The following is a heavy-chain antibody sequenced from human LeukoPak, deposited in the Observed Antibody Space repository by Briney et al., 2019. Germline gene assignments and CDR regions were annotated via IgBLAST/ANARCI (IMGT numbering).Heavy chain of an antibody. V-gene: IGHV4-39*01. CDR1: GGSISTGNYY. CDR2: FYYSGNT. J-gene: IGHJ4*02. Sequence: PSETLSLTCTVSGGSISTGNYYWGWIRQPPGKGLDWIGSFYYSGNTYYNPSLKSRVTISVDTSKNQFSLKLSSVTAADTAVNYCTRWEYRYGTVDDYWGQGTLVTVSS. CDR3: TRWEYRYGTVDDY. D-gene: IGHD5-18*01.